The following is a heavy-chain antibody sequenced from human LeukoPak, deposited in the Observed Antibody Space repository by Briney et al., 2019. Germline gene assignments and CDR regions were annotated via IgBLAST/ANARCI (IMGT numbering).Heavy chain of an antibody. V-gene: IGHV4-4*07. Sequence: PSETLSLTCTVSGGSITGYYWTWIRQPAGKGLEWIGRIYSGGSTNYNPPLKSRVTMSVDTSKNQFSLKLSSVTAADTAVYYCATGSDADSARGYYDMDVWGQGTTVTVSS. J-gene: IGHJ6*02. CDR2: IYSGGST. D-gene: IGHD1-14*01. CDR1: GGSITGYY. CDR3: ATGSDADSARGYYDMDV.